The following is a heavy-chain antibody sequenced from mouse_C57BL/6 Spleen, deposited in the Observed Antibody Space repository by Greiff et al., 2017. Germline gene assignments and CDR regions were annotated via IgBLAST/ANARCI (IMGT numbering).Heavy chain of an antibody. J-gene: IGHJ1*03. CDR1: GYSITSDY. CDR3: ARYDAYFDV. Sequence: LVESGPGLAKPSQTLSLTCSVTGYSITSDYWNWIRKFPGNKLEYMGYISYSGSTYYNPSLKSRFSITRDKSMNQYDLNLNSVDTKDTSTYYCARYDAYFDVWGTGTTVTVSS. CDR2: ISYSGST. V-gene: IGHV3-8*01.